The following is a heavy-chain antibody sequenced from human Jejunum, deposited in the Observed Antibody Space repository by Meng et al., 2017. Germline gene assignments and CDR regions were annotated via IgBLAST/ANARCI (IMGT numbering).Heavy chain of an antibody. D-gene: IGHD6-19*01. J-gene: IGHJ6*02. CDR1: GFTISNYY. V-gene: IGHV3-53*01. CDR2: LYIAGSP. CDR3: ARVHSSGWYNGMDV. Sequence: GESLKISCAASGFTISNYYMNWVRQAPGKGLEWVSLLYIAGSPKYADSVKGRFTITRDNSKNTVYLQMNSLRAEDTAVYYCARVHSSGWYNGMDVWGQGTTVTVSS.